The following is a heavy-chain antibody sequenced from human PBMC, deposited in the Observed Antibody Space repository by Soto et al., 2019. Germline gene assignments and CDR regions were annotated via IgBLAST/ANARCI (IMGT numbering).Heavy chain of an antibody. Sequence: SETLFLTCTVSGGSISSFYCNWIRQPAGKGLEWIGRIYTSGSTNYNPSLKSRVTMSVDTSKNLFSLKLSSVTAADTAMYYCARDHSSSSMDYWGQGTLVTV. CDR3: ARDHSSSSMDY. CDR1: GGSISSFY. V-gene: IGHV4-4*07. CDR2: IYTSGST. D-gene: IGHD6-6*01. J-gene: IGHJ4*02.